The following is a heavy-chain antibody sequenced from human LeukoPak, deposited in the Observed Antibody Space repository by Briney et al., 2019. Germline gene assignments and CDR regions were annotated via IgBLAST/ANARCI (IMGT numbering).Heavy chain of an antibody. Sequence: ASVKVSCKASGYTFTSYGISWVRQAPGQGLEWMGWISAYNGNTNYAQKLQGRVTMTRDTSTSTVYMELSSLRSEDTAVYYCARDLHSGSKQSFDYWGQGTLVTVSS. D-gene: IGHD1-26*01. CDR1: GYTFTSYG. J-gene: IGHJ4*02. CDR2: ISAYNGNT. V-gene: IGHV1-18*01. CDR3: ARDLHSGSKQSFDY.